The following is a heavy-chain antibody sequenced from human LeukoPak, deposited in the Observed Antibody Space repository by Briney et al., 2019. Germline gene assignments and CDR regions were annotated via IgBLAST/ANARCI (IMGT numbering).Heavy chain of an antibody. D-gene: IGHD3-3*01. CDR1: GYTFTSYD. J-gene: IGHJ5*02. Sequence: ASVKVSCKASGYTFTSYDINWVRQATGQGLEWMGWMNPNSGNTGYAQKFQGRVTMTRNTSISTAYMELSSLGSEDTAVYYCARAGVLRFLEWLPRNWFDPWGQGTLVTVSS. CDR3: ARAGVLRFLEWLPRNWFDP. CDR2: MNPNSGNT. V-gene: IGHV1-8*01.